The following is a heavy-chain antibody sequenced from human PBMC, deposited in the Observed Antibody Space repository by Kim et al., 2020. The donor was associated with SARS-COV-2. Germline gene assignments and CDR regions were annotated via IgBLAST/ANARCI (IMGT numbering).Heavy chain of an antibody. V-gene: IGHV3-23*01. CDR3: SKGRSSGKVDWFDP. Sequence: YDVSVKGRFTISRDNSRNTVSLQMNRLTVEDTAVYYCSKGRSSGKVDWFDPWGQGTLVTVAS. D-gene: IGHD5-12*01. J-gene: IGHJ5*02.